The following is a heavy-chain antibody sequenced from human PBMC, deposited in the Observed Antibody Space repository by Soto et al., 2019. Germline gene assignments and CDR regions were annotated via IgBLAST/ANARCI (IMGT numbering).Heavy chain of an antibody. V-gene: IGHV3-9*01. Sequence: GGSLRLSCTASGFTFGDYAMHWVRQAPGKGLEWVSGISWNGAFIVYADSVKGRFTISRDNAKSSLYLQMNSLRLEDTAFYYCAKDIRMTRDYNDYWGASDIWGQGTMVTVSS. J-gene: IGHJ3*02. CDR2: ISWNGAFI. CDR1: GFTFGDYA. CDR3: AKDIRMTRDYNDYWGASDI. D-gene: IGHD4-17*01.